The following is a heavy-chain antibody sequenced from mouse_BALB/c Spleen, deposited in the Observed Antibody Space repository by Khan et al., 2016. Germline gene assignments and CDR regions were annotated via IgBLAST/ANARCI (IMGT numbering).Heavy chain of an antibody. CDR1: GFSLTSYG. CDR3: ARNWNWDYYAMDY. V-gene: IGHV2-2*02. Sequence: QVQLKQSGPGLVQPSQSLSITCTVSGFSLTSYGVHWVRQSPGKGLEWLGVIWSGGSTDYNAAFISRLSISKDNSKSQVFFKMNSLQANDTAIYYCARNWNWDYYAMDYWGQGTSVTVSS. D-gene: IGHD4-1*01. CDR2: IWSGGST. J-gene: IGHJ4*01.